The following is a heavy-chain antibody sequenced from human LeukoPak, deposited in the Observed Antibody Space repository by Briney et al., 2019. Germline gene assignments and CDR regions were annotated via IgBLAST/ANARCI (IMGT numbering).Heavy chain of an antibody. CDR3: ARGGTVRGVNFDY. Sequence: PGGSLRLSCAASGFNFRSYWMSWVRQAPGKGLEWVANIRQDGGEEYYVDSVKGRFTISRDNAKNSLYLQTDSLRAEDTAVYYCARGGTVRGVNFDYWGQGTLVTVSS. D-gene: IGHD3-10*01. CDR2: IRQDGGEE. V-gene: IGHV3-7*01. J-gene: IGHJ4*02. CDR1: GFNFRSYW.